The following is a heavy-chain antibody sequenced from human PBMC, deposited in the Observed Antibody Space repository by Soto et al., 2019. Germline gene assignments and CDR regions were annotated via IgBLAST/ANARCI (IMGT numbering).Heavy chain of an antibody. CDR2: MDPSDSQT. Sequence: GESLKISCKGSGYSFAGYWITWVRQTPGKGLEWMGRMDPSDSQTYYSPSFRGHVTISVTKSITTVFLQWSSLRASDTAMYYCARQIYDSDTGPNFQYYFDSWGQGTPVTVSS. D-gene: IGHD3-22*01. CDR3: ARQIYDSDTGPNFQYYFDS. V-gene: IGHV5-10-1*01. J-gene: IGHJ4*02. CDR1: GYSFAGYW.